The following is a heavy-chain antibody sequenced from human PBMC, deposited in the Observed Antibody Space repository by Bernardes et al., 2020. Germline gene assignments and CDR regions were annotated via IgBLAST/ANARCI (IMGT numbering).Heavy chain of an antibody. V-gene: IGHV4-59*01. CDR1: GGSIISYY. CDR3: ARAGDRTTELGTDPHYYFGMDV. Sequence: SETLSLTCTVSGGSIISYYWSWIRQPPGKGLEWIGYIYYSGSTYSVNTNYNPSLKSRVTISIDTSKNQFSLRLRYVTAADTAVYYCARAGDRTTELGTDPHYYFGMDVWGQGTTVTVSS. J-gene: IGHJ6*02. D-gene: IGHD1-7*01. CDR2: IYYSGSTYSVNT.